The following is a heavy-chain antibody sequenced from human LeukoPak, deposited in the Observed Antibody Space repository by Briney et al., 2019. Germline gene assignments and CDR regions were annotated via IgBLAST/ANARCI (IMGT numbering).Heavy chain of an antibody. V-gene: IGHV3-66*04. CDR1: GFTVSSNY. CDR2: IYSGGSR. CDR3: AGLPAYYYDTSGFYFDY. D-gene: IGHD3-22*01. Sequence: PGGSLRLSCAASGFTVSSNYMSWVRQAPGKGLEWVSVIYSGGSRYYADSVKGRFTISRDNSKNTLYLQMNSLRAEDMAVYYCAGLPAYYYDTSGFYFDYWGQGTLVTVSS. J-gene: IGHJ4*02.